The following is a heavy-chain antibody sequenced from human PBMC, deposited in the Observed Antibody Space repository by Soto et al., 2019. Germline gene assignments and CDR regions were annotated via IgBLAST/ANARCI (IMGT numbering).Heavy chain of an antibody. CDR1: GGSISSYY. D-gene: IGHD3-22*01. Sequence: SETLSLTCPVSGGSISSYYWSWIRQPPGKGLEWIGYIYYSGSTNYNPSLKSRVTISVDTSKNQFSLKLSSVTAADTAVYYCARGYSSGYYDYWGQGTLVTVSS. V-gene: IGHV4-59*01. J-gene: IGHJ4*02. CDR3: ARGYSSGYYDY. CDR2: IYYSGST.